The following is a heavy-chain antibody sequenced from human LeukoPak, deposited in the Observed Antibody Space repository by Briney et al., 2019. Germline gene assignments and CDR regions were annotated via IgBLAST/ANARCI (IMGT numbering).Heavy chain of an antibody. CDR1: GSTVSSNY. CDR2: IYSGGST. V-gene: IGHV3-53*01. D-gene: IGHD3-10*01. Sequence: GGSLRLACVASGSTVSSNYMSWVRQAPGKGLEWVSVIYSGGSTYYADSVKGRFTISRDNSKNTLYLQMNSLRAEDTAVYYCASGSGSYRTPYYYILVWPRRTTVTVSS. J-gene: IGHJ6*03. CDR3: ASGSGSYRTPYYYILV.